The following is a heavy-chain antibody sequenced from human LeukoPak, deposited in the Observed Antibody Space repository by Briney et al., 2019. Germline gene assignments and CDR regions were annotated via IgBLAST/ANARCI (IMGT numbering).Heavy chain of an antibody. CDR3: ARAPRGGSSWYGQSVYYFDY. Sequence: GESLRLSCAASGFTFSSYDMHWVRQATGKGLEWVSAIGTAGDTYYPGSVKGRFTISRENAKNSLYLQMNSLRAGDTAVYYCARAPRGGSSWYGQSVYYFDYWGQGTLVTVSS. V-gene: IGHV3-13*01. D-gene: IGHD6-13*01. J-gene: IGHJ4*02. CDR1: GFTFSSYD. CDR2: IGTAGDT.